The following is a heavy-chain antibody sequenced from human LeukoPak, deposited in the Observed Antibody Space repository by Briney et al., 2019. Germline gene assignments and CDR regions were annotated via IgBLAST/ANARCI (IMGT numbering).Heavy chain of an antibody. V-gene: IGHV1-46*01. D-gene: IGHD3-3*01. CDR1: GYTFTSYY. CDR3: ARTYYDFWSGSYFDY. Sequence: ASVKVSCKASGYTFTSYYMHWVRQAPGQGLEWMGIIKPSGGSTSYAQKFQGRVTMTRDTSTSTVYMELSSLRSEDTAVYYCARTYYDFWSGSYFDYWGQGTLVTVSS. CDR2: IKPSGGST. J-gene: IGHJ4*02.